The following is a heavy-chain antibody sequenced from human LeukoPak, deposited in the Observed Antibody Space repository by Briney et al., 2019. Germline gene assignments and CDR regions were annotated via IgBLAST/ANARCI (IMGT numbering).Heavy chain of an antibody. V-gene: IGHV1-18*01. CDR2: ISAYNGNT. J-gene: IGHJ3*02. D-gene: IGHD3-22*01. CDR1: GYTFTSYG. CDR3: ARDWWSYYDSSGTSATDAFDI. Sequence: ASVKVSCKASGYTFTSYGISWVRQAPGQGLEWMGWISAYNGNTNYAQKLQGRVTMTTDTSTSTAYMELRSLRSDDTAVYYCARDWWSYYDSSGTSATDAFDIWGEGTMVTVSS.